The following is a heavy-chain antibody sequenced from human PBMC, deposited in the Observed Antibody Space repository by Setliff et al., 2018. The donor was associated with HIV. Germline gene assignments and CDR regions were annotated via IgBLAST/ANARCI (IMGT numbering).Heavy chain of an antibody. D-gene: IGHD6-19*01. Sequence: ASVKVSCKASGYTFSDYYFHWVRQAPGQGLEWMGRINPHSGGTNYAQKFQGRVTMTRDTSISTYYMELSSLTSDDTAVYYCAKSGGWYEGLDSWGQGTLVTVSS. CDR2: INPHSGGT. CDR1: GYTFSDYY. J-gene: IGHJ4*02. V-gene: IGHV1-2*06. CDR3: AKSGGWYEGLDS.